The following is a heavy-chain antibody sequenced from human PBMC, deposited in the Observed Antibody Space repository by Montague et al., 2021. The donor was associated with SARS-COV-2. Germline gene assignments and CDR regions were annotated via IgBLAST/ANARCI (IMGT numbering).Heavy chain of an antibody. V-gene: IGHV4-30-2*01. J-gene: IGHJ6*02. CDR2: IYRSGSN. CDR3: AREEGDYGGMDV. CDR1: GGSISSGGYS. Sequence: TLSLTCAVSGGSISSGGYSWSWKWQPQGKGLVGSGYIYRSGSNYYKSCVKSRVTISVDRSKNQFSLKLSSVTAADTAVYYCAREEGDYGGMDVWGQGTTVTVSS. D-gene: IGHD3-16*01.